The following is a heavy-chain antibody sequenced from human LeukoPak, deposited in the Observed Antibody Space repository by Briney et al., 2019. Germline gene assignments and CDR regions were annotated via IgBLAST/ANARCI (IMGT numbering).Heavy chain of an antibody. V-gene: IGHV3-13*01. CDR1: GFTFSSFD. CDR3: ARGPPRGKYYYMDV. CDR2: IGTASDT. Sequence: GGSLRLSCAASGFTFSSFDMHWVRQPTGQGLEWVLTIGTASDTYYPGSVEGRFTLSRDNAKNSLYLQMNSLTAGDTAVYYCARGPPRGKYYYMDVWGKGTTVTVSS. J-gene: IGHJ6*03. D-gene: IGHD1-1*01.